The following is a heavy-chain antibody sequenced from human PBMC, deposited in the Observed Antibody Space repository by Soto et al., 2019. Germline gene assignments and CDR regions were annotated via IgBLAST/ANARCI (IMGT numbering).Heavy chain of an antibody. CDR3: AQGVATSVPALDY. D-gene: IGHD2-21*02. Sequence: GGSLRLSCVASGFYFDDFVMNGVRQRPGKGLEWVSSVSWNSGAKPYADTVKGRFAISRDSAKKSVYLQMNSLRPDDTAFYYCAQGVATSVPALDYWGQGALVTVSS. J-gene: IGHJ4*02. V-gene: IGHV3-9*01. CDR1: GFYFDDFV. CDR2: VSWNSGAK.